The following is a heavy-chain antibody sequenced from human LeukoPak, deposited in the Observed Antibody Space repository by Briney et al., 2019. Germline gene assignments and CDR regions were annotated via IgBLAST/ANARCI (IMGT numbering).Heavy chain of an antibody. CDR2: ISAYNGNT. D-gene: IGHD6-13*01. Sequence: GASVTVSCKASGYTFTSYGISWVRQAPGQGLEWMGWISAYNGNTNYAQKLQGRVTMTTDASTSTAYMELRSLRSDDTAVYYCARLTLAAAGFDWGYYYYGMDVWGQGTTVTVSS. J-gene: IGHJ6*02. CDR3: ARLTLAAAGFDWGYYYYGMDV. V-gene: IGHV1-18*01. CDR1: GYTFTSYG.